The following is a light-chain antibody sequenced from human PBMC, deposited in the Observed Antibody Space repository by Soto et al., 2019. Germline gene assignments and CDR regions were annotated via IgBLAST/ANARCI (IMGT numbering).Light chain of an antibody. CDR1: QGISNS. V-gene: IGKV1-27*01. CDR3: QNYNSDPKT. Sequence: DIQLTQSPSFLSASVGDRVTITCRASQGISNSLAWYQQKPGKVPKLLIYAASTLQSGVPSRFSGSGSGTDFTLTISSLQPEDVATYYCQNYNSDPKTFGPGTKVDIK. J-gene: IGKJ1*01. CDR2: AAS.